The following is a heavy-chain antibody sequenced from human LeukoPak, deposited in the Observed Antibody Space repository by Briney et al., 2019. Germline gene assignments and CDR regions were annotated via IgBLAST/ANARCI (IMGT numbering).Heavy chain of an antibody. CDR3: AKDCSGGSCFDY. D-gene: IGHD2-15*01. V-gene: IGHV3-33*06. CDR2: IWYDGSNK. Sequence: PGGSLRLSCAASGFTFSSYGMHWVRQAPGKGLEWVAVIWYDGSNKYYADSVKGRFTISRDNSENTLYLQMNSLRAEDTAVYYCAKDCSGGSCFDYWGQGTLVTVSS. CDR1: GFTFSSYG. J-gene: IGHJ4*02.